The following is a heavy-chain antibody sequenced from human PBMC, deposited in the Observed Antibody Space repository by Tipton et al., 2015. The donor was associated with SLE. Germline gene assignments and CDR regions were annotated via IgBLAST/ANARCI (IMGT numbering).Heavy chain of an antibody. D-gene: IGHD2-8*01. J-gene: IGHJ6*02. Sequence: TLSLTCSVSGGSISSNYWIWIRQPPGKGLEWIGYISDGGGTNYNPSLKSRVTMSVDTAKNQVSLKLTSVTAADTAVYYCARGMLTWRGAIYGMDVWGQGTTVTVSS. CDR1: GGSISSNY. V-gene: IGHV4-59*08. CDR3: ARGMLTWRGAIYGMDV. CDR2: ISDGGGT.